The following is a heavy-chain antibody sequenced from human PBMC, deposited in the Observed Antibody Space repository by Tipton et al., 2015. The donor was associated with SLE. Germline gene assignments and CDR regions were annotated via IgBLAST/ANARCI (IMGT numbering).Heavy chain of an antibody. CDR1: GFTVSSNY. Sequence: GSLRLSCAASGFTVSSNYMSWVRQAPGKGLEWVSVIYSGGSTYYADSVKSRFTISRDNSKNTLYLQMNSLRAEDTAVYYCAKDLTYYYDSSGTAFDYWGQGTLVTVSS. D-gene: IGHD3-22*01. J-gene: IGHJ4*02. CDR2: IYSGGST. CDR3: AKDLTYYYDSSGTAFDY. V-gene: IGHV3-53*01.